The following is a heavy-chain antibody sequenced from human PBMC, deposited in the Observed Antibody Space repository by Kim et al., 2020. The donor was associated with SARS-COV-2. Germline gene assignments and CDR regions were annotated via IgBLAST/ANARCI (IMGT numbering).Heavy chain of an antibody. D-gene: IGHD3-10*01. CDR3: ARASTMVQRGSYYYYYGMDV. CDR1: GGSISSYY. J-gene: IGHJ6*02. CDR2: IYYSGST. V-gene: IGHV4-59*13. Sequence: SETLSLTCTVSGGSISSYYWSWIRQPPGKGLEWIGYIYYSGSTNYNPSLKSRVTISVDTSKNQFSLKLSSVTAADTAVYYCARASTMVQRGSYYYYYGMDVWGQGTTVTVSS.